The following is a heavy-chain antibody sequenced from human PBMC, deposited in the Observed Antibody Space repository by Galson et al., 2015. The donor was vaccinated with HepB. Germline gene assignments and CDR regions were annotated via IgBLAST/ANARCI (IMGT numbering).Heavy chain of an antibody. D-gene: IGHD6-19*01. CDR2: IIPIFGTA. CDR3: ARDRGYSSGEPNWFDP. V-gene: IGHV1-69*13. CDR1: GGTFSSYA. Sequence: SVKVSCKASGGTFSSYAISWVRQAPGQGLEWMGGIIPIFGTANYAQKFQGRVTITADESTSTAYMELSSLRSEDTAVYYCARDRGYSSGEPNWFDPWGQGTLVTVSS. J-gene: IGHJ5*02.